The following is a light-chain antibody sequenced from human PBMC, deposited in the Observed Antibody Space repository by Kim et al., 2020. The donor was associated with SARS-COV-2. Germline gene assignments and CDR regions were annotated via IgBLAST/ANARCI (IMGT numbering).Light chain of an antibody. CDR3: QQSSNWPLLT. CDR1: QSVSSY. CDR2: AAS. V-gene: IGKV3-11*01. Sequence: EIVLTQPPATLSLSPGERATLSCRASQSVSSYLAWYQQKPGQAPRLLIYAASNRATGIPARFSGSGSGTDFTLTISSLEPEDFAVYYCQQSSNWPLLTFGGGTKLEIK. J-gene: IGKJ4*01.